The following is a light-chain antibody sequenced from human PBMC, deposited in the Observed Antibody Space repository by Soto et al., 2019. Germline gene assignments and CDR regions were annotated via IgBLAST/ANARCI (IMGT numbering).Light chain of an antibody. CDR2: EVS. CDR3: NSQTTSGMRV. CDR1: STDVGDSNH. Sequence: QSVLTQPASVSGSPGQSITISCTGTSTDVGDSNHVSWYQHHPGKAPKLIIYEVSYRPSGVSNRFSGSKSAYTASLTISGLQAEDEADYYCNSQTTSGMRVFGPGTKVTVL. J-gene: IGLJ1*01. V-gene: IGLV2-14*01.